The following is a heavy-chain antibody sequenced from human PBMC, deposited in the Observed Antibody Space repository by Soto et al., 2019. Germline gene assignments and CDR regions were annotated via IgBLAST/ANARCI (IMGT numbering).Heavy chain of an antibody. CDR3: ARRIAAAGMDY. Sequence: QVQLQESGPGLVKPSGTLSLTCAVSGGSISSSNWWSWVRQPPGKGLEWIGEIYHSGSTYYNPSLKRRVAISIHKSKNQVSRKLSSVTAADAAVYYCARRIAAAGMDYWGQGTLVTVSS. J-gene: IGHJ4*02. CDR2: IYHSGST. V-gene: IGHV4-4*02. D-gene: IGHD6-13*01. CDR1: GGSISSSNW.